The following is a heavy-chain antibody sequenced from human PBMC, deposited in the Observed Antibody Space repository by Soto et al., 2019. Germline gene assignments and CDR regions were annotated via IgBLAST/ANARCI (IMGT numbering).Heavy chain of an antibody. J-gene: IGHJ4*02. CDR3: AKGTDHDYGDSGHVDY. V-gene: IGHV3-9*01. Sequence: EVQLVESGGGLVQPGRSLRLSCAASGFTFDDYAMHWVRQAPGKGLEWVSGISWNSGSIGYADSVKGRFTISRDHAKNSLYLQMNSLRAEDTALYYCAKGTDHDYGDSGHVDYWGQGTLVTVSS. CDR1: GFTFDDYA. D-gene: IGHD4-17*01. CDR2: ISWNSGSI.